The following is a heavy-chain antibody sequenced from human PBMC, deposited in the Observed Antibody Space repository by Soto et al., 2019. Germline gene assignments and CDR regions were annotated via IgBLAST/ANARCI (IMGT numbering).Heavy chain of an antibody. Sequence: GGSLRLSCAASGFTFSSYWMSWVRQAPGKGLEWVANMNQDGSEKYYVDSVRGRFTISRDDAKSSLYLQMNSLTVEDTAIYYCARDRGYNCFDLWGQGTLVTVSS. V-gene: IGHV3-7*01. CDR2: MNQDGSEK. CDR1: GFTFSSYW. J-gene: IGHJ5*02. CDR3: ARDRGYNCFDL.